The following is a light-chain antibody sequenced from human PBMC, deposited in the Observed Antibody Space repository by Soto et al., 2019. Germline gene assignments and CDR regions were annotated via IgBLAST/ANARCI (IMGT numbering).Light chain of an antibody. V-gene: IGLV2-14*01. J-gene: IGLJ1*01. Sequence: QSALAQPASVSGSPGQSITISCTGSSSDIASFNYVSWYRQYPGKAPKLLIYQVTSRASGVSHRFSGSKFGDTASLTISGLQPEDEAEYYCNSYSSSTFYVFGTGTSSPS. CDR1: SSDIASFNY. CDR2: QVT. CDR3: NSYSSSTFYV.